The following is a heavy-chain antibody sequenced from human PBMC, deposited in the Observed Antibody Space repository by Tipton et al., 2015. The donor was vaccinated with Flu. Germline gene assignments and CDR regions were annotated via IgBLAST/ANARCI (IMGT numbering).Heavy chain of an antibody. CDR3: ARLGDSSGWYYWFDP. J-gene: IGHJ5*02. Sequence: TLSLTCAVSGYSISSGYYWGWIRQPPGKGPEWIGSIYHSGSTYYNPSLKSRVTISVDTSKNQFSLKLSSVTAADTAVYYCARLGDSSGWYYWFDPWGQGTLVTVSS. D-gene: IGHD6-19*01. V-gene: IGHV4-38-2*01. CDR1: GYSISSGYY. CDR2: IYHSGST.